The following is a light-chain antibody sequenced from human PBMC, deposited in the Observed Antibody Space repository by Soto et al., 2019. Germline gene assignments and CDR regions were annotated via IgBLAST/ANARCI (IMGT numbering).Light chain of an antibody. CDR3: AAWDDNLNGVV. CDR2: SNN. V-gene: IGLV1-44*01. J-gene: IGLJ2*01. CDR1: ISNIGSNS. Sequence: QSVLTQPPSASGTPGQGVTISCSGSISNIGSNSVNWYQQLPGMAPKLLIYSNNKWPSGVPDRFSGSKSGTSASLAISGLQSEDEADYYCAAWDDNLNGVVFGGGTKVTVL.